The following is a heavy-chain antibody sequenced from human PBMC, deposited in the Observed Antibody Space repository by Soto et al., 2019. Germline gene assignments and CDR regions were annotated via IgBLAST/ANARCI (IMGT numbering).Heavy chain of an antibody. D-gene: IGHD2-21*02. CDR2: VSYDGSNQ. Sequence: PGGSLRLSCAASRFTFRSFVMHWVRQAPGKGLEWVAGVSYDGSNQYYAGSVKGRFTISRDNSKNTVYLQIHSLRPEDTAVYYCASPGSIFRGVVTNFDFGGQGLLSTVPS. CDR1: RFTFRSFV. V-gene: IGHV3-30*14. J-gene: IGHJ4*02. CDR3: ASPGSIFRGVVTNFDF.